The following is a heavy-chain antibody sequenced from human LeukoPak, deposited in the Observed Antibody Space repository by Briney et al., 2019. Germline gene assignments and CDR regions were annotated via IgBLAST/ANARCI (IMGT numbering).Heavy chain of an antibody. CDR3: ARGISAYSGFGRFDYSDY. J-gene: IGHJ4*02. V-gene: IGHV4-38-2*01. CDR1: GLSISSDYF. CDR2: LSHSGST. Sequence: SETLSLTCAVSGLSISSDYFWGWNRQPPGKGLEWIGSLSHSGSTYYNPSLKSRVTISIDTSKNHFSLKLSSVTAADTALFYCARGISAYSGFGRFDYSDYWGQGTLVTVSS. D-gene: IGHD5-12*01.